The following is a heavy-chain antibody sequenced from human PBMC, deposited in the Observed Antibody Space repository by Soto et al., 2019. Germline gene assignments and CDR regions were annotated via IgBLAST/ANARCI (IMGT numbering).Heavy chain of an antibody. CDR1: GYTFTSHC. Sequence: ASVKVSCKASGYTFTSHCISWVRQAPGQGLEWLGWISTYNSRTHYAQKVQGRVTMTTDTSTSTAYLDLRSLTFDDTAVYYCARARYCASPSCYKHYYYGMDTWGQGTTVTISS. V-gene: IGHV1-18*04. J-gene: IGHJ6*02. CDR2: ISTYNSRT. CDR3: ARARYCASPSCYKHYYYGMDT. D-gene: IGHD2-2*02.